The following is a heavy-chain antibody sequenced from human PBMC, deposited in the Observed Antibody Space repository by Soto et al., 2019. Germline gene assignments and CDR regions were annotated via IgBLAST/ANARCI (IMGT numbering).Heavy chain of an antibody. CDR1: GFSFNSFA. J-gene: IGHJ4*02. CDR2: ISFDGSNK. D-gene: IGHD2-15*01. Sequence: QVQLVESGGGVVQPGRSLRLSCAVSGFSFNSFAMHWVRQAPGKGLEWVAVISFDGSNKYYADSVKGRFTISRDNSRNTRALQMNSLRADDTAVYHCARGDSGGTLGYCDYWGQGTLVTVSS. CDR3: ARGDSGGTLGYCDY. V-gene: IGHV3-30-3*01.